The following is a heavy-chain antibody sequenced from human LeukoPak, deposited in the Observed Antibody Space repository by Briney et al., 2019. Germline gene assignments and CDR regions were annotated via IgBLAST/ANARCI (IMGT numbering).Heavy chain of an antibody. V-gene: IGHV3-74*03. CDR2: ISGDGSST. J-gene: IGHJ5*02. Sequence: PGGSLRLSCAASEFTFSSYWMHWVRQAPGEGLVWVSRISGDGSSTTYADSVKGRFIISRDNSKNTLYLQMDRLRAEDTAVYYCTRRVDATRWYDPWGQGTLVTVSS. CDR1: EFTFSSYW. D-gene: IGHD2-15*01. CDR3: TRRVDATRWYDP.